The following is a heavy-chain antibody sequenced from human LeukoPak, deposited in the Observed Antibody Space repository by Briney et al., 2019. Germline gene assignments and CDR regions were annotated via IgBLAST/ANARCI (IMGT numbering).Heavy chain of an antibody. CDR2: ISDDGSTK. CDR3: SRRFRD. Sequence: GGSLRLSCEASGFTFSSYSMNWVRQAPGKGLDWVSYISDDGSTKTYGDSVEGRFTISRDNAKNTLSLQMNSLRLEDTGVYYCSRRFRDWGRGILVTVSS. CDR1: GFTFSSYS. J-gene: IGHJ4*02. V-gene: IGHV3-48*04.